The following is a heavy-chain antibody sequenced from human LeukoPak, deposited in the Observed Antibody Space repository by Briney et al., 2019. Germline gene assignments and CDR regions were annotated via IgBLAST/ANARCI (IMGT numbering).Heavy chain of an antibody. CDR3: ARDSRFNGMDV. Sequence: SETLSLTCIVSGGSSSGYYWNWIRQPPGKGLEWIGYMYYAGSTNYNPSLKSRATISADTSKNQFSLKLTSVTAADTAVYYCARDSRFNGMDVWGQGTTVTVSS. CDR2: MYYAGST. CDR1: GGSSSGYY. J-gene: IGHJ6*02. V-gene: IGHV4-59*01.